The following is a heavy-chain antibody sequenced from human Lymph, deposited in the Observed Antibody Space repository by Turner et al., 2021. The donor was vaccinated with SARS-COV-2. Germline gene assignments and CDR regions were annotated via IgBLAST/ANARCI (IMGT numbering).Heavy chain of an antibody. CDR1: GGSMNSNY. V-gene: IGHV4-59*01. CDR3: ARETVNNWVDP. Sequence: QVQLQESGPRLVKPLETLSLTCTVSGGSMNSNYWSWIRQPPGKRLEWIGYIYYRGSTNYNPSLESRVTISVDTSRNQFSLNLTSVTAADTVIYYCARETVNNWVDPWGQGTLVTVSS. J-gene: IGHJ5*02. D-gene: IGHD2-21*02. CDR2: IYYRGST.